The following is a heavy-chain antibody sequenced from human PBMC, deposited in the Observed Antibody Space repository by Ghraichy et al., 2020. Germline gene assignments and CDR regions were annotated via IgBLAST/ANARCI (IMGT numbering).Heavy chain of an antibody. J-gene: IGHJ4*02. D-gene: IGHD3-22*01. CDR1: GFTFSSYA. Sequence: GESLNISCAASGFTFSSYAMHWVRQAPGKGLEWVAVISYDGSNKYYADSVKGRFTISRDNSKNTLYLQMNSLRAEDTAVYYCAREGALPTYDSSGYSPVFDYWGQGTLVTVSS. V-gene: IGHV3-30*04. CDR3: AREGALPTYDSSGYSPVFDY. CDR2: ISYDGSNK.